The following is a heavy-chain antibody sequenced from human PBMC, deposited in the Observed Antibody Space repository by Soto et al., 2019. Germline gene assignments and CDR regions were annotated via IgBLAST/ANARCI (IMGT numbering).Heavy chain of an antibody. CDR3: AKTMSTYYFDY. J-gene: IGHJ4*02. CDR1: GFTFSSYA. V-gene: IGHV3-23*01. CDR2: IGLYSDDT. Sequence: EVQLLESGGGLVQPGESLRVSCAASGFTFSSYAMTWVRQAPGKGLDWVSSIGLYSDDTYYADSVKGRFTISRDNSKNTLYLQMNSLRAEDTAVYYCAKTMSTYYFDYWGQGTLVTVSS. D-gene: IGHD3-10*02.